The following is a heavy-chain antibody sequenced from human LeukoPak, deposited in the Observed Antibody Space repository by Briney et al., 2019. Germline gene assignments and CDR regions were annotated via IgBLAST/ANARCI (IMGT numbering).Heavy chain of an antibody. V-gene: IGHV4-34*01. Sequence: SETLSLTCAVYGGSFSGYYWSWIRQPPGKGLEWIGEINHSGSTDYNPSLKSRVTISVDTSKNQFSPKLSSVTAADTAVYYCARGWGAARNWGQGTLVTVSS. J-gene: IGHJ4*02. D-gene: IGHD6-6*01. CDR3: ARGWGAARN. CDR1: GGSFSGYY. CDR2: INHSGST.